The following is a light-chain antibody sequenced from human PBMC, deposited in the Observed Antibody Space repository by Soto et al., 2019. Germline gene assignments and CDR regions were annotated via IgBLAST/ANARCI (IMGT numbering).Light chain of an antibody. V-gene: IGLV1-40*01. CDR2: GNS. Sequence: QSVLAQPPSVSGAPGQRVTISCSNIGAAYDVHWYQQLPGTAPKLLIFGNSRRPSGVPDRFSGAKSGTSASLAITGLQAEDEADYYRQSYDRNLRGWVFGGGTKLTVL. J-gene: IGLJ3*02. CDR1: NIGAAYD. CDR3: QSYDRNLRGWV.